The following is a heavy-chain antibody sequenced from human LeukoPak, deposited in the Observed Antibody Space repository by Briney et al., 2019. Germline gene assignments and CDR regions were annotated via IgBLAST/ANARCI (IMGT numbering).Heavy chain of an antibody. J-gene: IGHJ4*02. CDR2: INSDGTST. D-gene: IGHD3-16*01. Sequence: GGSLRLSCAASGFTFSRYWMFWVRQAPGKGLVWVSRINSDGTSTNYADSVKGRFTISRDNTKSTLYLQMNSLRPEDTAVYYCGTLGVMGEVDYWGQGALVTVSS. V-gene: IGHV3-74*01. CDR3: GTLGVMGEVDY. CDR1: GFTFSRYW.